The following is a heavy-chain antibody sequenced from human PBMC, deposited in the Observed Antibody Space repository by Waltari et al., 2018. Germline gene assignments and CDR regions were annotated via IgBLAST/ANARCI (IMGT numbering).Heavy chain of an antibody. CDR3: AKPFYNWDDPLHS. J-gene: IGHJ4*02. Sequence: EVQLLESGGGWVPPGSSLGLSRATSGLILHTFAINVVRSAPGTGLDWVAAITVSDDTFYADSVMGRFTVSRDTSKNTVYLQMNGLRAEDTAIYYCAKPFYNWDDPLHSWGQGTLVAVSS. D-gene: IGHD1-20*01. V-gene: IGHV3-23*01. CDR2: ITVSDDT. CDR1: GLILHTFA.